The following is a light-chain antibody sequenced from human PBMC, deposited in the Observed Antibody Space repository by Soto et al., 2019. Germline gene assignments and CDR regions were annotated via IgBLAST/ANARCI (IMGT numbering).Light chain of an antibody. CDR1: SSNIGAGYD. CDR3: QSYDSSLSDPYV. J-gene: IGLJ1*01. V-gene: IGLV1-40*01. Sequence: QSVLTQPPSASGAPGQRVTISCTGSSSNIGAGYDVHWYQQLPGTAPKLLIYGNSNRPSGVPDRFSGSKSGTSASLAITGLQAEDEADYYCQSYDSSLSDPYVFGTGTKVTVL. CDR2: GNS.